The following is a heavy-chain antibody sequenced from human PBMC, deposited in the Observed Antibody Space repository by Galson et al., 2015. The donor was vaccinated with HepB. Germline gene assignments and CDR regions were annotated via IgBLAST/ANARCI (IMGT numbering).Heavy chain of an antibody. V-gene: IGHV3-23*01. Sequence: SLRHPCAASGFTFSSYAMSWVRQAPGKGLEWVSAISGSGGSTYYADSVKGRFTISRDNSKNTLYLQMNSLRAEDTAVYYCAKDQVSSGWYVTYGMDVWGQGTTVTVSS. CDR1: GFTFSSYA. CDR3: AKDQVSSGWYVTYGMDV. J-gene: IGHJ6*02. D-gene: IGHD6-19*01. CDR2: ISGSGGST.